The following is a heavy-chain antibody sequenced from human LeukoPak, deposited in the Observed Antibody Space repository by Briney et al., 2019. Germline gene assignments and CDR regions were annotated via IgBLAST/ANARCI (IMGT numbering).Heavy chain of an antibody. V-gene: IGHV1-69*04. CDR3: ARALITIFGVVPKYYYYGMDV. J-gene: IGHJ6*02. CDR1: GGTFSSYA. Sequence: SSVKVSCKASGGTFSSYAISWVRQAPGKGLEWMGRIIPIFGIANYAQKFQGRVTITADKSTSTAYMELSSLRSEDTAVYYCARALITIFGVVPKYYYYGMDVWGQGTTVTVSS. CDR2: IIPIFGIA. D-gene: IGHD3-3*01.